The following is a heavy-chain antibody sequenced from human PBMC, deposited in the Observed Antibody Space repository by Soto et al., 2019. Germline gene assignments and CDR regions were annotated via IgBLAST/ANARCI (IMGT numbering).Heavy chain of an antibody. J-gene: IGHJ4*02. Sequence: QVQLVQSGAEVKKPGSSVKLSCKASGYNFIAYYIYWVRQAPGQGPEWMGMINPSSGATNYAQKFQCRDTVTRDTSTSTAYLELSSLRSEDAAVYYCAKYCGGDCRHFDAWGQGTLVTVSS. D-gene: IGHD2-21*02. CDR2: INPSSGAT. CDR1: GYNFIAYY. CDR3: AKYCGGDCRHFDA. V-gene: IGHV1-46*01.